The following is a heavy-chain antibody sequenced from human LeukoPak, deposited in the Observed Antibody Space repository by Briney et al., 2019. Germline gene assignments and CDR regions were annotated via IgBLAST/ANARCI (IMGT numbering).Heavy chain of an antibody. CDR3: ARKYSYGAQDGMDV. CDR2: IDPSDSYT. CDR1: GNSFVGSW. D-gene: IGHD5-18*01. Sequence: GESLKISCKGSGNSFVGSWIGWVRQMPGKGLEWMWRIDPSDSYTNYSPSFQGHVTISADKSISTAYLQWSSLKASDTAMYYCARKYSYGAQDGMDVWGQGTTVTVSS. V-gene: IGHV5-10-1*01. J-gene: IGHJ6*02.